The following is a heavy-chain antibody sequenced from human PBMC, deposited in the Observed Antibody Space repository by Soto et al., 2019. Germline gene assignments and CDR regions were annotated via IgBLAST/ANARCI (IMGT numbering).Heavy chain of an antibody. J-gene: IGHJ3*02. D-gene: IGHD1-26*01. CDR1: GFTFSSYG. CDR2: ISYDGSNK. Sequence: QVQLVESGGGVVQPGRSLRLSCAASGFTFSSYGMHWVRQAPGKGLEWVAVISYDGSNKYYADSVKGRFTISRDNSKNTLYLEMNSLRAEDTAVYYCAKDSGAGMPPGTFDIWGQGTMVTVSS. V-gene: IGHV3-30*18. CDR3: AKDSGAGMPPGTFDI.